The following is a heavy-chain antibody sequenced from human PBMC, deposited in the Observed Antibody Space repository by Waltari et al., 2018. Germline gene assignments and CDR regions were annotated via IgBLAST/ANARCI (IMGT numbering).Heavy chain of an antibody. Sequence: EVQLVESGGGLVQPGGSLRPSFAAAGCSLRSYWMSWVRQAPGKGLGWVANIKQDGSEKYYVDSVKGRFTISRDNAKNSLYLQMNSLRAEDTAVYYCARETGTTPDYWGQGTLVTVSS. CDR1: GCSLRSYW. J-gene: IGHJ4*02. CDR3: ARETGTTPDY. V-gene: IGHV3-7*01. CDR2: IKQDGSEK. D-gene: IGHD1-7*01.